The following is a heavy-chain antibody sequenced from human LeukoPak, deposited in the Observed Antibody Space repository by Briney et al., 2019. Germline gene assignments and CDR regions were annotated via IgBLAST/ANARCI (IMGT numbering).Heavy chain of an antibody. CDR2: ISSDGSAK. V-gene: IGHV3-30*18. CDR3: GKGLKRNWFDP. Sequence: GGSLRLSCAASGFTFTTYGMHWVRQAPGKGLEWVATISSDGSAKYYADSVQGRFTISRDNSKNTLDLQMNSLRLDDTAVYYCGKGLKRNWFDPWGQGTLVIVSS. CDR1: GFTFTTYG. D-gene: IGHD1-1*01. J-gene: IGHJ5*02.